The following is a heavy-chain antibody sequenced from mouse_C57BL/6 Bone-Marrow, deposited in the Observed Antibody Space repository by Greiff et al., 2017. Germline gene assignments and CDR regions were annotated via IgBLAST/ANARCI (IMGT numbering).Heavy chain of an antibody. D-gene: IGHD1-1*01. CDR2: ISDGGSYT. V-gene: IGHV5-4*01. CDR1: GFTFSSYA. Sequence: DVMLVESGGGLVKPGGSLKLSCAASGFTFSSYAMSWVRQTPEKRLEWVATISDGGSYTYYPDNVKGRFTISRDNAKNHLYLQMSHLKSEDTAMYYCARELRTYFDYWGQGTTLTVSS. J-gene: IGHJ2*01. CDR3: ARELRTYFDY.